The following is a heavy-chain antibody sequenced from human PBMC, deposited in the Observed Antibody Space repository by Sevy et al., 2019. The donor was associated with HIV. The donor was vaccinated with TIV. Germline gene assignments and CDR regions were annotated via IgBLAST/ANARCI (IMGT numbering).Heavy chain of an antibody. J-gene: IGHJ4*02. CDR1: GGSISSGDYY. V-gene: IGHV4-30-4*01. D-gene: IGHD4-17*01. CDR2: IYYSGST. Sequence: SETLSLTCTVSGGSISSGDYYWSWIRQPPGKGLEWIGYIYYSGSTYYHPSLKSRVTISVDTSKNQFSLKLSSVTAADTAVYYCASWADDYGDYFDYWGQGTLVTVSS. CDR3: ASWADDYGDYFDY.